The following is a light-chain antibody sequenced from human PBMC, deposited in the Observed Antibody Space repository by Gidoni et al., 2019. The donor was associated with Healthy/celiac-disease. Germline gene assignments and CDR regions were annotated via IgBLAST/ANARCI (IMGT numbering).Light chain of an antibody. J-gene: IGKJ1*01. CDR1: QSVSSSY. Sequence: IVLTQSPGPLSLSPGERATLSCRASQSVSSSYLAWYQQKPGQAPRLLIYGASSRATGIPDRFSGSGSGTDFTLTISRLEPEDFAVYYCQQYGSSPPVEFGQGTKVEIK. V-gene: IGKV3-20*01. CDR3: QQYGSSPPVE. CDR2: GAS.